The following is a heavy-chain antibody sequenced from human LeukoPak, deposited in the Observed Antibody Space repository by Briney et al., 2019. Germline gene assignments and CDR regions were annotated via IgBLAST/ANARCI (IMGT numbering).Heavy chain of an antibody. CDR1: GFTFNTYE. J-gene: IGHJ4*02. D-gene: IGHD2-2*01. CDR2: ITPSGSST. CDR3: TNHALDY. Sequence: PGGSLRLSCVASGFTFNTYEMHWVRQAPGKGLEWLSYITPSGSSTYYADSVKGRFTISRDNAKSSLYLQMNSLRVEDTAVYYCTNHALDYWGQGTLVTVSS. V-gene: IGHV3-48*03.